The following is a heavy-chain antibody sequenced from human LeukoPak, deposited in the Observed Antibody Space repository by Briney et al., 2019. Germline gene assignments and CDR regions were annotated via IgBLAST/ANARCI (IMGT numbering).Heavy chain of an antibody. CDR2: IKQDGSEK. J-gene: IGHJ5*02. CDR1: GFTFSSYW. CDR3: AKAYSSSGMNCFDP. V-gene: IGHV3-7*01. D-gene: IGHD6-13*01. Sequence: PGGSLRLSCAASGFTFSSYWMTWVRQAPGKGLEWVANIKQDGSEKYYVDSVKGRFTISRDNAKNSLYLQMNSLRAEDTAVYYCAKAYSSSGMNCFDPWGQGTLVTVSP.